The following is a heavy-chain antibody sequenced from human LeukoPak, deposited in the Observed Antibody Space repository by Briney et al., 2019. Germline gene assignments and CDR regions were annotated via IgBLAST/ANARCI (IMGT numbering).Heavy chain of an antibody. CDR1: GFTFSIHS. J-gene: IGHJ4*02. V-gene: IGHV3-21*01. D-gene: IGHD4-17*01. CDR2: ITSSSGYI. CDR3: ARDLAYGDGRY. Sequence: PGGSLRLSCAASGFTFSIHSMNWVRQAPRKGLEWVSSITSSSGYIYYADSVKGRFTISRDDAKNSLYLQMDSLRAEDTAVYYCARDLAYGDGRYWGQGTLVTVSS.